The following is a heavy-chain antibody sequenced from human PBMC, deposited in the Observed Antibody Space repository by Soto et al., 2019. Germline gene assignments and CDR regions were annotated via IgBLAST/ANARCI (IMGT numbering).Heavy chain of an antibody. Sequence: TLSLTCTVSGGSITSGGFYWSWIRQHPGEGLEWIGYVRYGGSTYYNPSLKSRLTISLDTSKNQFSLNLSSVTAADTAVYYCASHKDCGSGTCYWDPDALDIWGQGTMVTVSS. CDR1: GGSITSGGFY. V-gene: IGHV4-31*03. CDR2: VRYGGST. CDR3: ASHKDCGSGTCYWDPDALDI. D-gene: IGHD2-15*01. J-gene: IGHJ3*02.